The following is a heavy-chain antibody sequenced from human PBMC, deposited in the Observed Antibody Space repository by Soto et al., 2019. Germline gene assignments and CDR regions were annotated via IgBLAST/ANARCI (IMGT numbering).Heavy chain of an antibody. Sequence: ASVKVSCKASGGTFSSYTISWVRQAPGQGLEWMGRIIPILGIANYAQKFQGRVTITADKSTSTAYMELSSLGSEDTAVYYCASKHDDYGDYGFDYWGQGTLVTVSS. CDR2: IIPILGIA. CDR3: ASKHDDYGDYGFDY. CDR1: GGTFSSYT. J-gene: IGHJ4*02. D-gene: IGHD4-17*01. V-gene: IGHV1-69*02.